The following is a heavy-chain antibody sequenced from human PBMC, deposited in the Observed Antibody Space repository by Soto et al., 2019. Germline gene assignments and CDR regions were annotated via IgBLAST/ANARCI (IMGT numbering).Heavy chain of an antibody. V-gene: IGHV3-48*01. CDR1: GFTFSANS. CDR3: VRARLLDT. Sequence: GGSLRLSCAASGFTFSANSMSWVRQAPGKGLEWVSYISSSSSTIHHAESVKGRFTISRDNAKNSLYLQMNSLRAEDTAVYYCVRARLLDTWGQGTLVTVSS. J-gene: IGHJ4*02. D-gene: IGHD2-21*02. CDR2: ISSSSSTI.